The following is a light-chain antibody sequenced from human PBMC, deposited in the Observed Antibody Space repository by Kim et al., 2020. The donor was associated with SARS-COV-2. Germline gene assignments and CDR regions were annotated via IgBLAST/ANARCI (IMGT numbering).Light chain of an antibody. J-gene: IGLJ3*02. Sequence: GQSITISCTGTSSDVGSYNYVSWYQQHPGKAPKLMIYDVNSRPSGVSNRFSGSKSGNTASLTISGLQAEDEADYYCASYTSTTSWVFGGGTQLTVL. CDR2: DVN. CDR1: SSDVGSYNY. CDR3: ASYTSTTSWV. V-gene: IGLV2-14*03.